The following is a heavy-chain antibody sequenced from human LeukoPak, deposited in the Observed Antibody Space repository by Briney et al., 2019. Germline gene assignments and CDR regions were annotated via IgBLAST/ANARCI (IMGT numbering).Heavy chain of an antibody. CDR3: ARDVSPPYCGGDCYSGMDY. CDR2: ISYDGSNK. D-gene: IGHD2-21*02. V-gene: IGHV3-30*04. CDR1: GFTFSSSA. Sequence: GGSLRLSCAASGFTFSSSAMHWVRQAPGKGLEWVAVISYDGSNKYYADSVKGRFTISRDNSKNTLYLQMNSLRAEDTAVYYCARDVSPPYCGGDCYSGMDYWGQGTLVTVSS. J-gene: IGHJ4*02.